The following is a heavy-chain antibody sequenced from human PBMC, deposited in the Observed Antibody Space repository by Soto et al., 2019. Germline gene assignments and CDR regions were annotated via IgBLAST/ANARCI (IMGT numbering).Heavy chain of an antibody. CDR2: IFHSGST. Sequence: QVQLQESGPGLVKPSQTLSLTCSVSGGSITSGGFYWSWIRQHPEKGLEWIAYIFHSGSTDYIPSLKSRIIISADTSTNQFSLKLTSVTAADTAVYYCVRGGIAGNWFDPWGQGTLVTVSS. D-gene: IGHD6-13*01. CDR1: GGSITSGGFY. J-gene: IGHJ5*02. CDR3: VRGGIAGNWFDP. V-gene: IGHV4-31*03.